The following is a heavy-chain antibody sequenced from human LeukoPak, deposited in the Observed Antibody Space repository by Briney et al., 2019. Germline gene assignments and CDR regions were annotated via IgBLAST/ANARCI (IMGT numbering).Heavy chain of an antibody. J-gene: IGHJ6*03. CDR2: FHPEDTEP. Sequence: ASVKVSCKASGGTFSSYAISWVRQAPGQGLEWMGGFHPEDTEPIYAQKFQGRVTMTEDTSTETAYMEVSSLTSEDTAVYYCTTLNVLRYLRWPGKFYYYMDVWGKGTTVTVSS. CDR1: GGTFSSYA. D-gene: IGHD3-9*01. CDR3: TTLNVLRYLRWPGKFYYYMDV. V-gene: IGHV1-24*01.